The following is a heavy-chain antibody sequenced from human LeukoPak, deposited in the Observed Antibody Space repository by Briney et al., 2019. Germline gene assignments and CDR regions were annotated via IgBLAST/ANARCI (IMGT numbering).Heavy chain of an antibody. J-gene: IGHJ6*02. V-gene: IGHV3-23*01. Sequence: GGSLRLSCAASGFTFSSYAMSWVRQAPGKGLEWVSAISGSGGSTYYADSVKGRFTISRDNSKNTLYLQMNSLRAEDTAVYYCARPTRCSSTSCSYGMDVWGQGTTVTVSS. D-gene: IGHD2-2*01. CDR1: GFTFSSYA. CDR3: ARPTRCSSTSCSYGMDV. CDR2: ISGSGGST.